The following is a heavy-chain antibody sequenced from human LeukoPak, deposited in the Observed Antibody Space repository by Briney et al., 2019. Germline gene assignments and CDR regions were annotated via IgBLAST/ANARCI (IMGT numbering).Heavy chain of an antibody. J-gene: IGHJ4*02. CDR2: VHLSGRT. V-gene: IGHV4-4*02. CDR3: AREGGPYRPLDY. CDR1: GGSISTTNW. Sequence: PSETLSLTCGVSGGSISTTNWWTWVRQPPGEGLEWIGEVHLSGRTHYNPSLESRVTMSVDMSENHISLRLTSVTAADTAVYYCAREGGPYRPLDYSGQRTLVTVSS.